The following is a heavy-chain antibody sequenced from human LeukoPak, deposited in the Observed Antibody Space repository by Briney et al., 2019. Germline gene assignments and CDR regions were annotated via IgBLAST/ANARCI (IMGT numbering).Heavy chain of an antibody. Sequence: ASVKVSCKVSGYTLTELFMHWVRQAPGKGLEWMGGFDPEDGETIYAQKFQGRVTMTEDTSTDTAYMELSSLRSEDTAVYYCATHSRWEPPLDYWGQGTLVTVSS. CDR2: FDPEDGET. CDR1: GYTLTELF. V-gene: IGHV1-24*01. CDR3: ATHSRWEPPLDY. D-gene: IGHD1-26*01. J-gene: IGHJ4*02.